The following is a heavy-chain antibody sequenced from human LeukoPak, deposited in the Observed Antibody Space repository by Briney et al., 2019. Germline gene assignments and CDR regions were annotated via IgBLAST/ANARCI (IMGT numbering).Heavy chain of an antibody. CDR3: ARRTNYLAFDY. D-gene: IGHD4/OR15-4a*01. V-gene: IGHV3-9*01. Sequence: GGSLRLSCAASGFIFGDYAMHWVRQAPGKGLEWVSGISWNSYGIDYADSVKGRFTISRDNAKNSLYLQMNNLRAEDTAVYSCARRTNYLAFDYWGQGTLVTVSS. J-gene: IGHJ4*02. CDR2: ISWNSYGI. CDR1: GFIFGDYA.